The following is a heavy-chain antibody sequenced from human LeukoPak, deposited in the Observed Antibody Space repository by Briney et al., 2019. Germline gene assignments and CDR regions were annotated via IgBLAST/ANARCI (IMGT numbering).Heavy chain of an antibody. Sequence: SETLSLTCTVSGGSITSSNYYWGWSRPPPGKGLEWFGSIYYSRATYYNLSLKSRLTISVDTPKNQFSLKMTSVTAADTAVYYCARLGRSYDILTGYSAHWYFDLWGRGTLVTVSS. CDR3: ARLGRSYDILTGYSAHWYFDL. J-gene: IGHJ2*01. CDR1: GGSITSSNYY. V-gene: IGHV4-39*01. CDR2: IYYSRAT. D-gene: IGHD3-9*01.